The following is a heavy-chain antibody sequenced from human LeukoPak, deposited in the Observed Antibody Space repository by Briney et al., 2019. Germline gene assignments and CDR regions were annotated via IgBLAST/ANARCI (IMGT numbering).Heavy chain of an antibody. J-gene: IGHJ3*02. CDR2: IIPIFGTA. V-gene: IGHV1-69*06. CDR3: ARPSYDSSGYPALDAFDI. CDR1: GYTFTSYY. D-gene: IGHD3-22*01. Sequence: ASVKVSCKASGYTFTSYYMHWARQAPGQGLEWMGGIIPIFGTANYAQKFQGRVTITADKSTSTAYMELSSLRSEDTAVYYCARPSYDSSGYPALDAFDIWGQGTMVTVSS.